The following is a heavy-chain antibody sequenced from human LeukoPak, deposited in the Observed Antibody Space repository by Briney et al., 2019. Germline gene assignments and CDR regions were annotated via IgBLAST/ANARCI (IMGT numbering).Heavy chain of an antibody. Sequence: PGGSLRLSCAASGFTFSNAWMSWVRQAPGKGLEWVGRIKSKTDGGTTDYAAPVKGRFTISRDDSKNTLYLQMNSLKTEDTAVYYCTTGVVGSSGELFPFDYWGQGTLVTVSS. CDR2: IKSKTDGGTT. CDR3: TTGVVGSSGELFPFDY. V-gene: IGHV3-15*01. D-gene: IGHD3-10*01. CDR1: GFTFSNAW. J-gene: IGHJ4*02.